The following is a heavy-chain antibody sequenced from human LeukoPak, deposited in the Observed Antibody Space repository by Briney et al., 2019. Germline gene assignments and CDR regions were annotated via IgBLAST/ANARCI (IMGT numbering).Heavy chain of an antibody. CDR1: GFTFSDHY. J-gene: IGHJ4*02. Sequence: PGGSLRLSCAASGFTFSDHYMDWVRQAPGKGLEWVSHISSSGSTKHYADSVKGRLTISRDNAKNSLYLQMNSLRGEDTAVYYCARELVAGSFDYWGQGTLVTVSS. CDR2: ISSSGSTK. D-gene: IGHD6-19*01. V-gene: IGHV3-11*04. CDR3: ARELVAGSFDY.